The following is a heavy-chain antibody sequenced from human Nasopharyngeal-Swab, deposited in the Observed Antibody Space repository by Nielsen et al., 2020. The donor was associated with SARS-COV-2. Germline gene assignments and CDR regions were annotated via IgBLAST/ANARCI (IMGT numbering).Heavy chain of an antibody. CDR3: ARGFQGSYYYGIDV. Sequence: ASVMVSCNASFYTFTSYYMLWVRQAPGQGLEWMGIINPSGGSTSYSQKFQDRVTMTRDTSTSTVYMELSSLISEDTAVYYCARGFQGSYYYGIDVWGQGTTVTVSS. CDR2: INPSGGST. J-gene: IGHJ6*02. V-gene: IGHV1-46*01. D-gene: IGHD3-10*01. CDR1: FYTFTSYY.